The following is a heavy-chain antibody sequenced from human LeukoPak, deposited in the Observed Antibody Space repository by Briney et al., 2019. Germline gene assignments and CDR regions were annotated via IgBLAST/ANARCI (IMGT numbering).Heavy chain of an antibody. CDR2: IRRDGSDT. CDR3: AKDLGWGSYRYTGGYFDY. J-gene: IGHJ4*02. D-gene: IGHD3-16*02. Sequence: GGSLRLSCAASGFTFSDTWMHWVRQAPGKGLVWVSRIRRDGSDTRYAESVKGRFTISRDNAKNTLYLQMNSLRAEDTAVYYCAKDLGWGSYRYTGGYFDYWGQGTLVTVSS. V-gene: IGHV3-74*01. CDR1: GFTFSDTW.